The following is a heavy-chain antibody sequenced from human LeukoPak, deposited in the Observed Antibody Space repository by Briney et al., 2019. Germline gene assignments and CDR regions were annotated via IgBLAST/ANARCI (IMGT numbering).Heavy chain of an antibody. CDR2: INSDGSST. D-gene: IGHD5-18*01. CDR1: GFTFSSYW. Sequence: GGSLRLSCAASGFTFSSYWMHWVRQAPGKRQVRVSRINSDGSSTSYADSVKGRFTISRDNAKNTLYLQMNSLRAEDTAVYYCARDPSWIRGLMDYWGQGTLVTVSS. J-gene: IGHJ4*02. CDR3: ARDPSWIRGLMDY. V-gene: IGHV3-74*01.